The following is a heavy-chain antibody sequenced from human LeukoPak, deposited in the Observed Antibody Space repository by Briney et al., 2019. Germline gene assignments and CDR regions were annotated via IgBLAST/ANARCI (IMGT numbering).Heavy chain of an antibody. V-gene: IGHV3-15*01. CDR1: GFTFNNAW. D-gene: IGHD1-26*01. CDR2: VKSNADGGTT. Sequence: GGSLRLSCAASGFTFNNAWMNWVRQVPGKGLEWVGRVKSNADGGTTDYAAPVEGRFTISRDDSENTLYLQMNSLKTEDTAVYYCTSDPRIGRYFDYWGQGTLVTVSS. J-gene: IGHJ4*02. CDR3: TSDPRIGRYFDY.